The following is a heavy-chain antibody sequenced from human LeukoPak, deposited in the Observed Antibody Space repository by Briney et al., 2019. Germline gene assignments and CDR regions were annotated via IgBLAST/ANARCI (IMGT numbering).Heavy chain of an antibody. D-gene: IGHD3-22*01. CDR1: GFTFSSSV. CDR2: ICDSGRTI. V-gene: IGHV3-48*04. J-gene: IGHJ4*02. Sequence: GGSLRLSCAASGFTFSSSVMTWVRQAPGKGLEWVSYICDSGRTIYYADSVKGRFTISRDNAKNSVYLQMNNLGAEDTAVYYCARDRLGDYDHSGYYDKWGQGTLVTVSS. CDR3: ARDRLGDYDHSGYYDK.